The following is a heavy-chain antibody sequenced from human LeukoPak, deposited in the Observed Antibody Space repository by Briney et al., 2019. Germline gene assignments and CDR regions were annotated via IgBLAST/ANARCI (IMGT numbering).Heavy chain of an antibody. Sequence: GGSLRLSCAASGFTFSSYGMSWVRQAPGKGLEWVANMKLDGSEEYYVDSVKGRFTISSDNAKNSLYLQMNSLRVDDTAVYYCARWARYCSGGSCYSWFDPWGQGTLVTVSS. CDR3: ARWARYCSGGSCYSWFDP. CDR2: MKLDGSEE. V-gene: IGHV3-7*01. J-gene: IGHJ5*02. D-gene: IGHD2-15*01. CDR1: GFTFSSYG.